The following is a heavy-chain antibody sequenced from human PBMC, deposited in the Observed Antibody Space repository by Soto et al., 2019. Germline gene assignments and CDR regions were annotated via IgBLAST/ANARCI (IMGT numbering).Heavy chain of an antibody. V-gene: IGHV3-23*01. J-gene: IGHJ4*02. D-gene: IGHD6-19*01. CDR2: ITPTGAT. CDR3: ARTDKFNSQSSGWANRFDS. Sequence: EMQLLESGGGLVQTGGSLRLFCAASGFTFTNYAMTWVRQAPGKGLEWVSTITPTGATFYGDTVKGRFTISRDNSRSTVFLQMNSLRAEDTAMYYCARTDKFNSQSSGWANRFDSWGQGTLVTVSS. CDR1: GFTFTNYA.